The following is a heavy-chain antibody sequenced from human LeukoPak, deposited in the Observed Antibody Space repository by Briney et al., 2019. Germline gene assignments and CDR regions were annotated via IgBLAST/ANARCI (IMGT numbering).Heavy chain of an antibody. D-gene: IGHD3-10*01. CDR2: MNPTSGHT. Sequence: ASVKVSCKASGYTFTSYDINWVRQASGQALEWMGWMNPTSGHTGYVQKFQGRITMTRDTSVSTAYMELNSLASEDTAVYYCARSPVGVRKKHDLWGQGTLVIVSS. CDR3: ARSPVGVRKKHDL. V-gene: IGHV1-8*01. CDR1: GYTFTSYD. J-gene: IGHJ5*02.